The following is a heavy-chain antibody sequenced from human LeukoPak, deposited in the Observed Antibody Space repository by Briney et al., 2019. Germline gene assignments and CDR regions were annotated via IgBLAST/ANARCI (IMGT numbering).Heavy chain of an antibody. CDR3: ARTYCRGGTCYSWDY. Sequence: SESLSVSCTVSADSLSSGDYYWSWARQHPGKDLQWHAYINSSGTTYYNPSLTSRVTISVDTSKNQFSLKLSSVTAADTAVYYCARTYCRGGTCYSWDYWGQGTLVTVSS. D-gene: IGHD2-15*01. CDR2: INSSGTT. V-gene: IGHV4-31*03. CDR1: ADSLSSGDYY. J-gene: IGHJ4*02.